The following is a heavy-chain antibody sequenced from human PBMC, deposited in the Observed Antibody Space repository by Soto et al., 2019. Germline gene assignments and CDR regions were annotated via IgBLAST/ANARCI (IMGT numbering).Heavy chain of an antibody. CDR1: GGSISSSSYY. CDR2: IYYSGST. V-gene: IGHV4-39*01. D-gene: IGHD3-9*01. CDR3: ASNHYDILTGYYSPFDY. Sequence: QLQLQESGPGLVKPSETLSLTCTVSGGSISSSSYYWGWIRQPPGKGLEWIGSIYYSGSTYYNPSLKSRVTISVDTSKNQFSLKLSSVTAADTAVYYCASNHYDILTGYYSPFDYWGQGTLVTVSS. J-gene: IGHJ4*02.